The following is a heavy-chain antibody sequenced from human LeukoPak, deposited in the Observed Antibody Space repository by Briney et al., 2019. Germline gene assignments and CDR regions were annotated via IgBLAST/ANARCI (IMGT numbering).Heavy chain of an antibody. J-gene: IGHJ4*02. CDR1: GFTVSSSY. CDR2: IYSGGST. Sequence: GGSLRLSCAASGFTVSSSYMSWVRQAPGKGLEWVSVIYSGGSTYYTDSVKGRFTISRDNSKNTVYLQMNSLRAEDPAIYYCAGDYDFDWGQGTLVAVSS. CDR3: AGDYDFD. V-gene: IGHV3-53*01. D-gene: IGHD3-3*01.